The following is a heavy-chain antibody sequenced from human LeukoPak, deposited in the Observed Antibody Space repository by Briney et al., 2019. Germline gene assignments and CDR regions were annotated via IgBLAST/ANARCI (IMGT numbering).Heavy chain of an antibody. Sequence: PGGSLRLSCAASGFTFSSYSMNWVRQAPGKGLEWVSYISSSSSTIYYAGSVKGRFTISRDNAKNSLYLQMNSLRAEDTAVYYCASSTQYPTPHWGQGTLVTVSS. CDR2: ISSSSSTI. CDR1: GFTFSSYS. J-gene: IGHJ4*02. V-gene: IGHV3-48*01. D-gene: IGHD2-2*02. CDR3: ASSTQYPTPH.